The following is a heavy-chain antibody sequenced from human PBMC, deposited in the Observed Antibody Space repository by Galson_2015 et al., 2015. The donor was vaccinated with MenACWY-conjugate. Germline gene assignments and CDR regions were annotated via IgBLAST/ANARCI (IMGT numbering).Heavy chain of an antibody. CDR2: ISGSASGGTT. V-gene: IGHV3-23*01. J-gene: IGHJ4*02. Sequence: SLRLSCAASGFIFNTYGMAWARQAPGKGLEWVSAISGSASGGTTYYAASVKGRFTISKDNSKNTLYLQMNSLRAEDTAVYYCAREDFCSGGTCYFYDYWGQGTLVTVSS. CDR3: AREDFCSGGTCYFYDY. D-gene: IGHD2-15*01. CDR1: GFIFNTYG.